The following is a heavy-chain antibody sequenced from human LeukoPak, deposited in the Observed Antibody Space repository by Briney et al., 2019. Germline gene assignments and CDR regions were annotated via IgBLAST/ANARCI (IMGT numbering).Heavy chain of an antibody. CDR3: ARYLVGPLVGSYYSHYMDV. Sequence: ASETLSLTCTVSGGSISSSLYYWGWIRQPPGKGLEWIGTIYYSGSTYYNPSLKGRVTISVDTSKNQFSLKVSSVTAADTAVYYCARYLVGPLVGSYYSHYMDVWGKGTTVTISS. CDR1: GGSISSSLYY. V-gene: IGHV4-39*01. CDR2: IYYSGST. J-gene: IGHJ6*03. D-gene: IGHD2-2*01.